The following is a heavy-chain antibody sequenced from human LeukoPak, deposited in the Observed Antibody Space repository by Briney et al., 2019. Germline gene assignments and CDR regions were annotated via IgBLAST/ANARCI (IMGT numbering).Heavy chain of an antibody. CDR3: AKARPRGYGYAKDY. Sequence: PGASLRLSCAASGFTFSSYAMSWVRQAPGKGLEWVSAISGSGGSTYYADSVKGRFTISRDHSKNTLYLQMNSLRAEDPAVYYCAKARPRGYGYAKDYWGQGTLVTVSS. CDR2: ISGSGGST. CDR1: GFTFSSYA. D-gene: IGHD5-18*01. J-gene: IGHJ4*02. V-gene: IGHV3-23*01.